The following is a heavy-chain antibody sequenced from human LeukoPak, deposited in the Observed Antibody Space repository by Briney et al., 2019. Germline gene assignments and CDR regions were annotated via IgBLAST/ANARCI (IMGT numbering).Heavy chain of an antibody. CDR2: ISAYNGNT. J-gene: IGHJ4*02. D-gene: IGHD5-12*01. Sequence: ASVKVSCEASGYTFTSYGISWVRQAPGQGLEWMGRISAYNGNTNYAQKLRGRVAMTTDTSTSTAYMELRSLRSDDTAVYYCAREATRPDYWGQGTLVTVSS. CDR1: GYTFTSYG. CDR3: AREATRPDY. V-gene: IGHV1-18*01.